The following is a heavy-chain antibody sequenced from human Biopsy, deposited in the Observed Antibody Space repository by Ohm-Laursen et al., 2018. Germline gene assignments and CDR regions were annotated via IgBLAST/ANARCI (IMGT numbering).Heavy chain of an antibody. Sequence: TQTLTLTCSFSGFSLSARVMCVSWIRQAPGKALEWLARVDWDDYKDYSASLQTKLSISKDTSNDQVVLTVNNVDPADTATYYCARTPILIVSAGLVYRHRRHLQGMDVWGQGIAVTVS. J-gene: IGHJ6*02. CDR1: GFSLSARVMC. CDR3: ARTPILIVSAGLVYRHRRHLQGMDV. V-gene: IGHV2-70*11. CDR2: VDWDDYK. D-gene: IGHD6-13*01.